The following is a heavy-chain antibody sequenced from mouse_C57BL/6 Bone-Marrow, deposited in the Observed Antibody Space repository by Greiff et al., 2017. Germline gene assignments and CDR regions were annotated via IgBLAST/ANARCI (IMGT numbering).Heavy chain of an antibody. CDR1: GFNIKDDY. Sequence: EVQLQQSGAELVRPGASVKLSCTASGFNIKDDYMHWVKQRPEQGLEWIGWIDPENGDTEYASKFQGKATITADTSSNTAYLQLSSLTSEDTAVYYCTTRDYYGSRDAMDYWGQGTSVTVSS. V-gene: IGHV14-4*01. J-gene: IGHJ4*01. CDR2: IDPENGDT. D-gene: IGHD1-1*01. CDR3: TTRDYYGSRDAMDY.